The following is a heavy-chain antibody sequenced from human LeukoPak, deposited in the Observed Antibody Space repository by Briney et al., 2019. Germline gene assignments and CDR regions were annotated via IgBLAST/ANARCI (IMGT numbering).Heavy chain of an antibody. CDR3: AGGSYHGYYYFDY. CDR1: GGTFSSYA. CDR2: IIPIFGTA. J-gene: IGHJ4*02. V-gene: IGHV1-69*05. Sequence: SVKVSCKASGGTFSSYAISWVRQAPGQGLEWMGRIIPIFGTANYAQKFQGRVTITTDESTSTAYMELSSLRSEDTAVYYCAGGSYHGYYYFDYWGQGTLVTVSS. D-gene: IGHD1-26*01.